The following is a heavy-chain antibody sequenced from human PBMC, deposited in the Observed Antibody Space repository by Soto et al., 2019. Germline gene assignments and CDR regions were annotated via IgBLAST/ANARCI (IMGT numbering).Heavy chain of an antibody. CDR3: ARGDIAVAVSSDY. V-gene: IGHV3-20*04. CDR1: GFNFEEYG. CDR2: SNWDGDDT. D-gene: IGHD6-19*01. J-gene: IGHJ4*02. Sequence: EVHLVESGGRMVRPGESLRLSCAASGFNFEEYGMTWVRQAPGKGLEWVAGSNWDGDDTGYADSLQGRFTISRDNAKNFLYLQMNSLRVEDTALYYCARGDIAVAVSSDYWGQGTLVTVSS.